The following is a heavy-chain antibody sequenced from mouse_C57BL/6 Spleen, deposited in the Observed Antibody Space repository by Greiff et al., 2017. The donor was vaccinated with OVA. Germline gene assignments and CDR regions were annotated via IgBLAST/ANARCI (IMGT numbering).Heavy chain of an antibody. V-gene: IGHV1-82*01. Sequence: VQLVESGPELVKPGASVKISCKASGYAFSSSWMNWVKQRPGKGLEWIGRIYPGDGDTNYNGKFKGKATLTADKSSSTAYMQLSSLTSEDSAVYFCARALTTVDAMDYWGQGTSVTVSS. D-gene: IGHD1-1*01. CDR1: GYAFSSSW. CDR3: ARALTTVDAMDY. J-gene: IGHJ4*01. CDR2: IYPGDGDT.